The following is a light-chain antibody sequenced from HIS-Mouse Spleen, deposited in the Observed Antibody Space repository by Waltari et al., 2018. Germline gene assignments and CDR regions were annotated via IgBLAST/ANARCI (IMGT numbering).Light chain of an antibody. V-gene: IGKV3-15*01. J-gene: IGKJ1*01. CDR1: QSVSSN. Sequence: EIVMTQSPATLSVSPGERATLSCRASQSVSSNLAWYQQKPGQAPRLLIYGASTRATGIPARCSGSGSGTEFTLTISSMQSEDFAVYYCQQYNNWRPWTFGQGTKVEIK. CDR3: QQYNNWRPWT. CDR2: GAS.